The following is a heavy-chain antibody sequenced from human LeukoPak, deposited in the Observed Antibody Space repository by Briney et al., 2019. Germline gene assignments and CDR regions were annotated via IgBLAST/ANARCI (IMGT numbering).Heavy chain of an antibody. CDR1: GGSITSYY. V-gene: IGHV4-59*01. Sequence: SETLSLTCSVSGGSITSYYWSWIRQPPGKGLEWIGYISDGGSTNYNPSLKSRVSISVDTSKNQFSLKLSSVTAADTAVYFCARASTTFDHWGQGTLVPVSS. D-gene: IGHD1-14*01. CDR2: ISDGGST. CDR3: ARASTTFDH. J-gene: IGHJ4*02.